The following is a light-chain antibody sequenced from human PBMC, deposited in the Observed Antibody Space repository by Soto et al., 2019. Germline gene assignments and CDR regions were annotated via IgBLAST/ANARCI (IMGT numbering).Light chain of an antibody. Sequence: EVVMTRSPATLSVSPGESATLSCRASQSISSNLAWYQQKPGQAPRLLISGASNRAAGIPDRFSGSGSGTDFTLTISSLEPEDFAVYYCQQRAIWPWTFGQGTKVDIK. J-gene: IGKJ1*01. CDR3: QQRAIWPWT. CDR2: GAS. CDR1: QSISSN. V-gene: IGKV3-11*01.